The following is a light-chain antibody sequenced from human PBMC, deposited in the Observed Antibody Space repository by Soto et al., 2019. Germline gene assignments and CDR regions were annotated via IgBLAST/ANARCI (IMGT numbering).Light chain of an antibody. V-gene: IGLV1-40*01. Sequence: QSFLTQAPSISGAPGQRVTISCTGSSSNIGAGYDVHWFQQFPGTAPRLLIHGNNNRPSGVPDRFSGSESGTSASLAIAGLQAGDEAIYYCQSFDSDLSAFVFGTGTKVTVL. CDR2: GNN. CDR1: SSNIGAGYD. J-gene: IGLJ1*01. CDR3: QSFDSDLSAFV.